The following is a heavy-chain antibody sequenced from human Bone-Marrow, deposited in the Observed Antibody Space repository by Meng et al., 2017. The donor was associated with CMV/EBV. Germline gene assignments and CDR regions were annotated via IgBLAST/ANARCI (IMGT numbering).Heavy chain of an antibody. Sequence: CAASGFTFSSHGMHWVRQAPGKGLEWVAVIWYDGSNKYYADSVKGRFTISRDNAKNSLYLQMNSLRAEDTAVYYCARLGIAAAGFDYWGQGTLVTVSS. CDR2: IWYDGSNK. D-gene: IGHD6-13*01. J-gene: IGHJ4*02. CDR1: GFTFSSHG. V-gene: IGHV3-33*01. CDR3: ARLGIAAAGFDY.